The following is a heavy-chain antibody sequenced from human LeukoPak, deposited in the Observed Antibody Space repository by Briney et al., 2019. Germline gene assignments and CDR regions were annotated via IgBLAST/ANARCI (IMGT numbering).Heavy chain of an antibody. Sequence: PSETLSLTCTVSGGSISNYFWSWIRQAPGKGLEYIGFIYYSGNTNYNPSFKSRVTISVDRSKNQFSLKLSSVTAADTAVYYCARGGGWYNYYDYWGQGTLVTVSS. J-gene: IGHJ4*02. CDR1: GGSISNYF. D-gene: IGHD6-19*01. V-gene: IGHV4-59*12. CDR3: ARGGGWYNYYDY. CDR2: IYYSGNT.